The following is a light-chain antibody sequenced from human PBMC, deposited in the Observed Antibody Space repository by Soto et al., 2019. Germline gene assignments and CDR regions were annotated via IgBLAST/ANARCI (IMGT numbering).Light chain of an antibody. CDR3: LQHNSYPRT. Sequence: DIQMTQSPSSLSASVGDRVTITCRASQGIRNDVGWYQQKAGKAPKRLLSAASNLQRGVPSRFIGSGSGTEFTLTISSLQPEDFATYYCLQHNSYPRTFGQGTRLEIK. CDR2: AAS. J-gene: IGKJ2*02. CDR1: QGIRND. V-gene: IGKV1-17*01.